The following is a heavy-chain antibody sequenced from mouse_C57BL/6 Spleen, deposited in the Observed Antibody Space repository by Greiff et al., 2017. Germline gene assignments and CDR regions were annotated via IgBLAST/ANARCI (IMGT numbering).Heavy chain of an antibody. CDR3: ARGYYGTETPWFAY. CDR2: IDPSDSET. CDR1: GYTFTSYW. J-gene: IGHJ3*01. D-gene: IGHD1-1*01. Sequence: QVQLQQPGAELVRPGSSVKLSCKASGYTFTSYWMHWVKQRPIQGLEWIGNIDPSDSETHYNQKFKDKDTLTVDKSSSTAYMQLSSLTSEDSAVYYCARGYYGTETPWFAYWGQGTLVTVSA. V-gene: IGHV1-52*01.